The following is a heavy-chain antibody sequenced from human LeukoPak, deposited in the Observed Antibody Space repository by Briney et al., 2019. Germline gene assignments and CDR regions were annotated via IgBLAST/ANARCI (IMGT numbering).Heavy chain of an antibody. CDR3: ARETTGYSSSWSVYYFDY. V-gene: IGHV4-4*07. CDR1: GGSISSYY. CDR2: IYTSGST. D-gene: IGHD6-13*01. Sequence: SETLSLTCTVSGGSISSYYWSWIRQPAGKGLEWIGRIYTSGSTNYNPSLKRRVTVSVDTSKNHFSLKLSSVTAADTAVYYCARETTGYSSSWSVYYFDYWGQGTLVTVSS. J-gene: IGHJ4*02.